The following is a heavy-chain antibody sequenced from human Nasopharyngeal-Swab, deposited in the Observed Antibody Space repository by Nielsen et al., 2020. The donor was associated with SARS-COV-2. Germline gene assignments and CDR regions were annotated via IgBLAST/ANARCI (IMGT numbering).Heavy chain of an antibody. CDR3: ARSALNPGSALDI. CDR2: INPHSGSA. Sequence: ASVKVSCKASRYIFIGHYIHWVRQAPGHGLEWVGRINPHSGSARYAQRFEGRVTLTRDTSITTVYMELSGLTSDDRAVYYCARSALNPGSALDIWGQGTMLSVSS. V-gene: IGHV1-2*06. J-gene: IGHJ3*02. CDR1: RYIFIGHY.